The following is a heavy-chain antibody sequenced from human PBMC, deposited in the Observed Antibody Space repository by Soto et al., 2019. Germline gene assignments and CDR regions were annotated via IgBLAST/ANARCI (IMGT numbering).Heavy chain of an antibody. CDR3: ARAGGNWFDP. D-gene: IGHD3-10*01. J-gene: IGHJ5*02. Sequence: QVQLQESGPGLVKPSQTLSLTCTVSGGSVYSGGFYWSWIRQHPGKGLEWIGYIYYSGSTYYNPCLKSRITISLDTSENQFSLKLSSVTAADTAVYYCARAGGNWFDPWGQGTLVTVSS. V-gene: IGHV4-31*03. CDR2: IYYSGST. CDR1: GGSVYSGGFY.